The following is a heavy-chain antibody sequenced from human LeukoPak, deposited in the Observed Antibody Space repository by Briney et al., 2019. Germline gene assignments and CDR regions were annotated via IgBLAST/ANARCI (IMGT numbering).Heavy chain of an antibody. V-gene: IGHV3-30*18. CDR2: ISYDGSNK. CDR1: GFPFSSYG. CDR3: AKEDYYDSSGYLAPTSLDY. J-gene: IGHJ4*02. Sequence: GSLRLSCAASGFPFSSYGMHWVRQAPGKGLEWVAVISYDGSNKYYADSVKGRFTISRDNSKNTLYLQMNSLRAEDTAVYYCAKEDYYDSSGYLAPTSLDYWGQGTLVTVSS. D-gene: IGHD3-22*01.